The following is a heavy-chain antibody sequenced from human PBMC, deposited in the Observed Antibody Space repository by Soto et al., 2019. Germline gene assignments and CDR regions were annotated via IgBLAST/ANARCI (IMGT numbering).Heavy chain of an antibody. D-gene: IGHD6-13*01. CDR2: IWYDGSNK. CDR3: ASPVRRQLVPFDY. J-gene: IGHJ4*02. Sequence: GGSLRLSCAAPGFTFSSYGMHWVRQAPGKGLEWVAVIWYDGSNKYYADSVKGRFTISRDNSKNTLYLQMNSLRAEDTAVYYCASPVRRQLVPFDYWGQGTLVTVSS. CDR1: GFTFSSYG. V-gene: IGHV3-33*01.